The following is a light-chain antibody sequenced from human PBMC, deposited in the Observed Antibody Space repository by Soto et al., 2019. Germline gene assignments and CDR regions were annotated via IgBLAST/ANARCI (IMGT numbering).Light chain of an antibody. CDR3: QQYGSSPWT. V-gene: IGKV3-20*01. CDR2: GAS. J-gene: IGKJ1*01. Sequence: EIVLTQSPGTLSLSPGERATLSCRASQSVVSNYLAWYQQKPGQAPRLLIYGASSRATGIPDRFSGSGSGTDFTLTISRLEPEDFAVYYCQQYGSSPWTFGQGTKVDIK. CDR1: QSVVSNY.